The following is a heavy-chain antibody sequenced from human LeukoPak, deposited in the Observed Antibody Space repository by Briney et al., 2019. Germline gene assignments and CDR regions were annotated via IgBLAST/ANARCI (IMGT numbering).Heavy chain of an antibody. Sequence: GGSLRLPCAASGFTFSSYAMHWVRQAPGKGLEWVAVISYDGSNKYYADSVKGRFTISRDNSKNTLYLQMNSLRAEDTAVYYCARERGQAAENWFDPWGQGTLVTVSS. D-gene: IGHD6-25*01. J-gene: IGHJ5*02. CDR1: GFTFSSYA. CDR3: ARERGQAAENWFDP. V-gene: IGHV3-30-3*01. CDR2: ISYDGSNK.